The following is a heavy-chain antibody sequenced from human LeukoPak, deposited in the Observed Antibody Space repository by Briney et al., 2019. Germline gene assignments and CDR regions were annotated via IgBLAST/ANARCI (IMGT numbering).Heavy chain of an antibody. CDR3: ATVFDF. CDR2: IDDVGSGT. Sequence: GRSLRLSCAVSGFTLSSNWMHWVRQVPGKGLVWVARIDDVGSGTSYADSVKGRFTISRDVAKNTVYLQMNSLRAEDTAVYYCATVFDFWGQGTLVTVSS. D-gene: IGHD2-21*02. CDR1: GFTLSSNW. V-gene: IGHV3-74*01. J-gene: IGHJ5*01.